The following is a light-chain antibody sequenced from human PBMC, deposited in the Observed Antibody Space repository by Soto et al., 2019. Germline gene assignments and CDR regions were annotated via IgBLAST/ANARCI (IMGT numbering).Light chain of an antibody. CDR1: SGQINYA. CDR2: LTSDGSH. V-gene: IGLV4-69*01. J-gene: IGLJ2*01. Sequence: QSVLTQSPSASASLGASVKLTCTLSSGQINYAIAWHQQQPEKGPPSLMKLTSDGSHAKGDGIPGRFSGSSSGSERHLTISSLQSEDEADYYCQTWGTAIHDVVFGGGTKVTVL. CDR3: QTWGTAIHDVV.